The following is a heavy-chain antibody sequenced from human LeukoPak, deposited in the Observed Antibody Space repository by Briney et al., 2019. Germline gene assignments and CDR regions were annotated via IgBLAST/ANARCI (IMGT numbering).Heavy chain of an antibody. CDR3: ARDQGYSGYDSLDY. J-gene: IGHJ4*02. CDR2: INPNSGGT. Sequence: GASVKVSCKTSGYTFSDYYMHWVRQAPGQGLEWMGWINPNSGGTNYAQKFQGRVTMTRDTSISTAYMELSRLRSDDTAVYYCARDQGYSGYDSLDYWGQGTLVTVSS. V-gene: IGHV1-2*02. D-gene: IGHD5-12*01. CDR1: GYTFSDYY.